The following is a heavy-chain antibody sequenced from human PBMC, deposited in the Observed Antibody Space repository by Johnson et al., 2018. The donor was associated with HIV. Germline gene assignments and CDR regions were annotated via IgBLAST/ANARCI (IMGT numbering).Heavy chain of an antibody. CDR1: GFTFSSYA. V-gene: IGHV3-30*04. Sequence: VQVVESGGGVVRPGGSLRLSCAASGFTFSSYAMHWVRQAPGKGLEWVAVISYDGSNKYYADSVKGRFTISRDNSKNTLYLQMNSLRAEDTAVYYCARDPVGIVGATEARGAFDIWGQGTMVTVSS. CDR2: ISYDGSNK. D-gene: IGHD1-26*01. J-gene: IGHJ3*02. CDR3: ARDPVGIVGATEARGAFDI.